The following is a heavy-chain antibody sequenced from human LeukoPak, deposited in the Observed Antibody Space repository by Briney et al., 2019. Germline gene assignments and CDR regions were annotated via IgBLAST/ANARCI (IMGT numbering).Heavy chain of an antibody. CDR3: ARDPNVFEY. CDR2: INGDGSST. Sequence: GGSLRLSCAASGFTFRSYWMHWVRQAPGKGLAWVSRINGDGSSTNYADSVKGRFTISRDSAKNTLYLQMNSLRAEDTAVYYCARDPNVFEYWGQGTLVTV. CDR1: GFTFRSYW. D-gene: IGHD1-1*01. J-gene: IGHJ4*02. V-gene: IGHV3-74*01.